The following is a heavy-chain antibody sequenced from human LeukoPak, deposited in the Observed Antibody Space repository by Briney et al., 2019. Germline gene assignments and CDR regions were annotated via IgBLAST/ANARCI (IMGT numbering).Heavy chain of an antibody. V-gene: IGHV1-69*13. CDR2: IIPIFGTA. Sequence: GASVKVSCKASGGTFSSYAISWVRQAPGQGLEWMGGIIPIFGTANYAQKFQGRVTITADESTSTAYMELSSLRSEDTAVYYCASPFPRGSGSSFHWYFDLWGRGTLVTVSS. D-gene: IGHD3-10*01. J-gene: IGHJ2*01. CDR3: ASPFPRGSGSSFHWYFDL. CDR1: GGTFSSYA.